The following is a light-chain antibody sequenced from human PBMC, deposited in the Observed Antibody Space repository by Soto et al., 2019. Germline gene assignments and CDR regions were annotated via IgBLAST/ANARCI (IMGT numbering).Light chain of an antibody. J-gene: IGLJ1*01. Sequence: QSVLTQPPSVSGTPGQRVTISCSGGKSDIGANTVYWFQQLPGTAPRLLIYTNNQRPSGVPDRFSGSKSGTSASLAISGLQSEDEADYYCAAWDDSLNGSVFGSGTKLTVL. CDR3: AAWDDSLNGSV. V-gene: IGLV1-44*01. CDR1: KSDIGANT. CDR2: TNN.